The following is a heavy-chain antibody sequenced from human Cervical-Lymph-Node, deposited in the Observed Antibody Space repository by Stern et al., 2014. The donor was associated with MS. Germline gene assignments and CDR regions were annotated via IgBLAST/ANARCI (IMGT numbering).Heavy chain of an antibody. Sequence: QVQLVQSGAEVKKPGSSVKVSCKVSGGTFSSYAVSWVRQAPGQGLAWMGGVLPVFTTPNYAQNFQGRVTVTADESTSTVYMELSNLTSEDTAMYYCARETRSGYNFDYWGQGALVTVSS. CDR3: ARETRSGYNFDY. CDR2: VLPVFTTP. CDR1: GGTFSSYA. J-gene: IGHJ4*02. D-gene: IGHD5-24*01. V-gene: IGHV1-69*01.